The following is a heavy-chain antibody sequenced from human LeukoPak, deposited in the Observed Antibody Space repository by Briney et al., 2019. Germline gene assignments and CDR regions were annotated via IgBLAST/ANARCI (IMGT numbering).Heavy chain of an antibody. D-gene: IGHD1-1*01. V-gene: IGHV1-46*01. CDR3: ARLNWNDAPDY. J-gene: IGHJ4*02. Sequence: GASVKVSCKASGYTFTSYYMHWVRQAPGQGLEWMGIINPSGGSTSYAQKFQGRVTMTRDTSISTAYMELSGLRSDDAAVYYCARLNWNDAPDYWGQGTLVTVSS. CDR2: INPSGGST. CDR1: GYTFTSYY.